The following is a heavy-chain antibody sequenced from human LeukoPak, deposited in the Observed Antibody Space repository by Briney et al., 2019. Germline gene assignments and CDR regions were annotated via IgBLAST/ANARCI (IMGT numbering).Heavy chain of an antibody. Sequence: GASVKVSCKASGYTFTSYGISWVRQAPGQGLEWRGRISAYNGNTNYAQKLQGRVTMTRDTSTSTVYMKLRSLRSDDTALYYCARGADRRVVGTLDIWGQGTMVTVSS. CDR2: ISAYNGNT. CDR3: ARGADRRVVGTLDI. J-gene: IGHJ3*02. V-gene: IGHV1-18*01. CDR1: GYTFTSYG. D-gene: IGHD1-26*01.